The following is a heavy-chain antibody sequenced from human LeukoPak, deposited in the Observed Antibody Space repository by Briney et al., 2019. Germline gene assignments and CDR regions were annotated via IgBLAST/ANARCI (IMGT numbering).Heavy chain of an antibody. D-gene: IGHD4-17*01. CDR3: TRMTTGHDY. V-gene: IGHV4-34*01. CDR1: GVSFDDYY. J-gene: IGHJ4*02. Sequence: SETLSLTCAVSGVSFDDYYWSWVRQTPGKGLEWIGEINHSGYTNDNPSLKSRVTLSIDTSRKQFSLNLRSVTVADAGTYYCTRMTTGHDYWGQGTLVSVSS. CDR2: INHSGYT.